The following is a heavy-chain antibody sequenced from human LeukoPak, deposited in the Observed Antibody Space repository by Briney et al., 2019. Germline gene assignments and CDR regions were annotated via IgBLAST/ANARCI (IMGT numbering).Heavy chain of an antibody. CDR2: IYTSGST. J-gene: IGHJ6*02. CDR1: GGSISNYY. CDR3: ARGCSSTSCYLRMDL. V-gene: IGHV4-4*07. D-gene: IGHD2-2*01. Sequence: SETLSLTCTVSGGSISNYYWSWIRQPAGKGLEWIGRIYTSGSTNYNPSLKSRLTMSVDMSKNQFSLQLSSVTAADTAVYYCARGCSSTSCYLRMDLWGQGTTVTVSS.